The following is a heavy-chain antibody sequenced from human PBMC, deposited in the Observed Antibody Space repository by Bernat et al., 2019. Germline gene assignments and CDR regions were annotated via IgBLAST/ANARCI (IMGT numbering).Heavy chain of an antibody. CDR2: INWNGGST. CDR1: GFTFDDYG. CDR3: ARERVRNYRGVYPQWLYYYYGMDV. Sequence: EVQLVESGGGVVRPGGSLRLSCAASGFTFDDYGMSWVRQAPGKGLEWVSGINWNGGSTGYADSVKGRFTISRDNAKNSLYLQMNSLRAEDTALYYWARERVRNYRGVYPQWLYYYYGMDVWGQGTTVTVSS. D-gene: IGHD6-13*01. J-gene: IGHJ6*02. V-gene: IGHV3-20*04.